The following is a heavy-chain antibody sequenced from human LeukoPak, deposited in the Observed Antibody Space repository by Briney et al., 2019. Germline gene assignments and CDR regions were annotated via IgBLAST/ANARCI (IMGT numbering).Heavy chain of an antibody. Sequence: GGSLRLSCAASGFTFSSYWMHWVRQAPGKGLVWVSRINSDGSSTSYADSVKGRFTISRDNAKNTLYLQMNSLGAEDTAVYYCARVNRVGANSDYWGQGTLVTVSS. CDR1: GFTFSSYW. V-gene: IGHV3-74*01. CDR2: INSDGSST. CDR3: ARVNRVGANSDY. J-gene: IGHJ4*02. D-gene: IGHD1-26*01.